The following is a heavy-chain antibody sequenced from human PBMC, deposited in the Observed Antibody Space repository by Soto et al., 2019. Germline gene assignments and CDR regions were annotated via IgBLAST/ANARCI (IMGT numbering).Heavy chain of an antibody. CDR1: GFFFSNYA. V-gene: IGHV3-23*01. CDR3: AREQEMSAGYGMDV. CDR2: ISGSGSST. Sequence: PGGSLRLSCAASGFFFSNYAMSWVRQAPGKGLEWVSSISGSGSSTYYADFVKGRFTISRDSSQNTLYLQMNSLRGEDRAVYYCAREQEMSAGYGMDVWGQGTTVTVSS. J-gene: IGHJ6*02. D-gene: IGHD3-3*01.